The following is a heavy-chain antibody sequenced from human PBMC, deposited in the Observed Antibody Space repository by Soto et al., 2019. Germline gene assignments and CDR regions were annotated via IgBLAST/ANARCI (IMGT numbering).Heavy chain of an antibody. CDR3: ARLRDYDILTGYYSDWFDP. CDR1: GGSISSGGYS. V-gene: IGHV4-61*08. D-gene: IGHD3-9*01. Sequence: SETLSLTCAVSGGSISSGGYSWNWIRQPPGKGLEWIGYIYYSGSTNYNPSLKSRVTISVDTSKNQFSLKLSSVAAADTAVYYCARLRDYDILTGYYSDWFDPWGQGTLVTVSS. J-gene: IGHJ5*02. CDR2: IYYSGST.